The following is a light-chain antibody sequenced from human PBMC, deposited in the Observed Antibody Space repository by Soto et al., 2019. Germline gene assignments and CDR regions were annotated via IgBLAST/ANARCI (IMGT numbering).Light chain of an antibody. CDR1: QNIRNY. CDR2: DAS. J-gene: IGKJ5*01. V-gene: IGKV1-39*01. CDR3: HSRA. Sequence: DIQMTQSPSSLSASVGDRVAITCRASQNIRNYLNWYQQKPGRAPKLLIYDASTLESGVPSRFSGSGSETEFTLTISRLQPDDFATYFCHSRAFGQGTRLEIK.